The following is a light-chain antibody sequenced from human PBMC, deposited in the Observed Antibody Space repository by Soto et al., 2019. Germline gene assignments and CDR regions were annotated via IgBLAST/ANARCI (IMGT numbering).Light chain of an antibody. CDR3: QQYNSNPWT. Sequence: DIQMTQSPSTLSASVEDRVIITCLASQSISNRFAWYQQKPGKAPKLLIYAASSLQSGVPSRFSGSRSGPEFTLTISSLQPDDFATYYCQQYNSNPWTFGQGTKVDNK. V-gene: IGKV1-5*01. J-gene: IGKJ1*01. CDR2: AAS. CDR1: QSISNR.